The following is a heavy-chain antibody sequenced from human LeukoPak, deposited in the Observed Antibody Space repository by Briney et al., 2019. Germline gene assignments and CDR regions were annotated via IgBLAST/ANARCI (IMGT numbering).Heavy chain of an antibody. CDR3: ARLPDTAMDYYFDY. V-gene: IGHV4-59*12. CDR2: IYYSGST. D-gene: IGHD5-18*01. J-gene: IGHJ4*02. CDR1: GGSISSYY. Sequence: SVTLSLTCTVCGGSISSYYWRWFRKPLGTALGWFGYIYYSGSTNHTPSLKSRVTISVDTSKNQCALKLSSVTAADTAVYYCARLPDTAMDYYFDYWGQGTLVTVSS.